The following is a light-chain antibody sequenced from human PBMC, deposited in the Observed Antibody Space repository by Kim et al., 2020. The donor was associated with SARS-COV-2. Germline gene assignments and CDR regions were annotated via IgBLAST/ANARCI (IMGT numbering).Light chain of an antibody. CDR3: ASHAPNIYM. CDR1: SSDFPFHY. CDR2: EVS. J-gene: IGLJ1*01. V-gene: IGLV2-8*01. Sequence: SPVQSVAISCSGTSSDFPFHYVSWYQQDPGRAPTLIMYEVSKRPSGVPVRFSGSKSGNTASLTVSGLQAEDEADYYCASHAPNIYMFGTGTKVTVL.